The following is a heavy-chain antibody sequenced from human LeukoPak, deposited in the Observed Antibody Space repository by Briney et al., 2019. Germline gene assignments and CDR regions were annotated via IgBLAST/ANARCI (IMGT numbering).Heavy chain of an antibody. Sequence: GASVKVSCKASGYTFTSYAMDWVRQAPGQGLEWMGWINTNTGNPTYAQGFTGRFVFSLDTSVSTAYLQISSLKAEDTAVYYCARAYYDFWSGPGVIDYWGQGTLVTVSS. D-gene: IGHD3-3*01. CDR2: INTNTGNP. J-gene: IGHJ4*02. V-gene: IGHV7-4-1*02. CDR1: GYTFTSYA. CDR3: ARAYYDFWSGPGVIDY.